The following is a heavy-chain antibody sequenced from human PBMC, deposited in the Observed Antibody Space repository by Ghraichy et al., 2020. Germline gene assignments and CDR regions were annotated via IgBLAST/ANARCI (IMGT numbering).Heavy chain of an antibody. J-gene: IGHJ4*02. CDR3: VRGITLGYFDY. D-gene: IGHD3-10*01. V-gene: IGHV3-30*04. CDR2: ISYDGSNK. Sequence: GALRLSCAASGFTFSSYSMHWVRQAPGKGLEWVAVISYDGSNKYYADSVKGRFTISRDNSKNTLYLQMNSLRAEDTAVYYCVRGITLGYFDYWGQGTLVTVSS. CDR1: GFTFSSYS.